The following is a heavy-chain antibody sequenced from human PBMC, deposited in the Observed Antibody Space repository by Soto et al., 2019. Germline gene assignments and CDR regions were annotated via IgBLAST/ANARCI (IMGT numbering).Heavy chain of an antibody. Sequence: PGGSLRLSCEASGFTLSSYWMSWIRQAPGKGLEWVANTRQDGGQSYLVDSVQGRFTISRDNAKNSVYLQMNSLRAEDTAVYYCARGLIDDAFDTWGQGTMVTVSS. CDR1: GFTLSSYW. J-gene: IGHJ3*02. D-gene: IGHD3-22*01. V-gene: IGHV3-7*01. CDR3: ARGLIDDAFDT. CDR2: TRQDGGQS.